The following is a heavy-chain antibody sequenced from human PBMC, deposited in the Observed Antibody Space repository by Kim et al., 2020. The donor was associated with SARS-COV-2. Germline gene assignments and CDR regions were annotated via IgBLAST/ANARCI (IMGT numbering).Heavy chain of an antibody. J-gene: IGHJ4*02. D-gene: IGHD2-15*01. CDR1: GYSISSGYY. Sequence: SETLSLTCTVSGYSISSGYYWGWIRQPPGKGLEWIGSIYHSGSTYYNPSLKSRVTISVDTSKNQFSLKLSSVTAADTAVYYCARVFYLGSFFDYWGQGTLVTVSS. CDR3: ARVFYLGSFFDY. CDR2: IYHSGST. V-gene: IGHV4-38-2*02.